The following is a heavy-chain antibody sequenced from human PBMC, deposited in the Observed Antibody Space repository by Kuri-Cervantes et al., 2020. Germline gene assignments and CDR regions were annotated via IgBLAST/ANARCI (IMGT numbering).Heavy chain of an antibody. V-gene: IGHV3-30-3*01. CDR3: ARDFRLLWFGELSAIDY. CDR1: GFTFRSYA. D-gene: IGHD3-10*01. Sequence: GGSLRLSCAASGFTFRSYAMHWVRQAPGKGLEWVAVTSYDGSNKYYADSVKGRFTISRDNAKNSLYLQMNSLGAEDTAVYYCARDFRLLWFGELSAIDYWGQGTLVTVSS. J-gene: IGHJ4*02. CDR2: TSYDGSNK.